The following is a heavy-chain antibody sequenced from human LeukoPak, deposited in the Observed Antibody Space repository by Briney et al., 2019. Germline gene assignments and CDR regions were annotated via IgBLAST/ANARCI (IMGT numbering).Heavy chain of an antibody. CDR3: ARGVRSRYYYDSSGYYYIDY. D-gene: IGHD3-22*01. CDR2: IYYSGST. J-gene: IGHJ4*02. V-gene: IGHV4-61*01. CDR1: GGPVSSGSYY. Sequence: SETLSLTCTVSGGPVSSGSYYWSWIRQPPGKGLEWIGYIYYSGSTNYNPSLKSRVTISVDTSKNQFSLKLSSVTAADTAVYYCARGVRSRYYYDSSGYYYIDYWGQGTLVTVSS.